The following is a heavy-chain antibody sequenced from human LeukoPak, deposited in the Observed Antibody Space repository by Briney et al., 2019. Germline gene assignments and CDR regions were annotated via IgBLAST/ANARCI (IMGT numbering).Heavy chain of an antibody. CDR2: IKEDGSEK. V-gene: IGHV3-7*02. J-gene: IGHJ4*02. D-gene: IGHD1-1*01. Sequence: GGSLRLSCAASGFTFSNYWMTWVRQAPTKGREWVAAIKEDGSEKFYVDSVRGRFTISRDNAKNSLYLQMSSLRAEDTAVYYCARTTYGDYWGQGTLVTVSS. CDR1: GFTFSNYW. CDR3: ARTTYGDY.